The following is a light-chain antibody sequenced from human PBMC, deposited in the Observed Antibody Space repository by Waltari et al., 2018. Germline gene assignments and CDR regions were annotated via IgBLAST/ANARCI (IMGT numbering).Light chain of an antibody. CDR2: GAF. CDR3: QHYLRLPVT. J-gene: IGKJ1*01. V-gene: IGKV3-20*01. Sequence: EIVLTQSPGTLSLSPGERATLSRRASQSVGRSLAWYQQRPGQAPRLLIYGAFIRATGIADRFSGSGSGTDFSLTISRLEPEDFAVYYCQHYLRLPVTFGLGTKVEIK. CDR1: QSVGRS.